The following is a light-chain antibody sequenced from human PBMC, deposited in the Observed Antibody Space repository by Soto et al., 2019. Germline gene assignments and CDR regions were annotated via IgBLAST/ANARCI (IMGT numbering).Light chain of an antibody. Sequence: EIVLRQSPGNLSLSPGERATLSCRASQSVSSSYLAWYQQKTGQAPRLLIYGASSRATGIPDRFSGSGSGTDFTLTISRLEPEDFAVYYCQQYGSSPPRFTFGPGTKVDIK. J-gene: IGKJ3*01. CDR1: QSVSSSY. V-gene: IGKV3-20*01. CDR3: QQYGSSPPRFT. CDR2: GAS.